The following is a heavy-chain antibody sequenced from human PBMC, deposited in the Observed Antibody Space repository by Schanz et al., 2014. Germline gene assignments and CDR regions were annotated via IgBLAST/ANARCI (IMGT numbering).Heavy chain of an antibody. CDR2: INSVGSNT. D-gene: IGHD1-1*01. Sequence: EVQLVQSGGGLVQPGGSLRLSCAASGFTFSSHWMHWVRQDPGKGLVWVARINSVGSNTDYADSVKGRFTISRDNSKNTLYLQMNSLRAEDTAVYYCARGRVLESWGQGTLVTVSS. J-gene: IGHJ5*02. CDR1: GFTFSSHW. V-gene: IGHV3-74*01. CDR3: ARGRVLES.